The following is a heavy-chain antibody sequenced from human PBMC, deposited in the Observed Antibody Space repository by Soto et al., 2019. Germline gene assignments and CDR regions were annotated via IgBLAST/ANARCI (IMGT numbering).Heavy chain of an antibody. V-gene: IGHV3-30*18. Sequence: GGSLRLSCAASGFTFSDYYMSWIRQAPGKGLEWVAVISYDGSNKYYADSVKGRFTISRDNSKNTLYLQMNSLRAEDTAVYYCAKGLTPDPDDAFDIWGQGTMVTVSS. CDR2: ISYDGSNK. CDR1: GFTFSDYY. J-gene: IGHJ3*02. CDR3: AKGLTPDPDDAFDI.